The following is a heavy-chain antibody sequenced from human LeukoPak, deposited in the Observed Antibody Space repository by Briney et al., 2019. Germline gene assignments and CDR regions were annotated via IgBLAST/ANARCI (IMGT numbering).Heavy chain of an antibody. CDR2: ISYDGSNK. J-gene: IGHJ4*02. V-gene: IGHV3-30*04. CDR1: GFTFSSYA. Sequence: GGSLRLSCAASGFTFSSYAMHWVRQAPGKGLEWVAVISYDGSNKYYADSVKGRFTISRDNSKNTLYLQMNSLRAEDTAVYYCARERMPEYSQQGSDYWGQGTLVTVSS. CDR3: ARERMPEYSQQGSDY. D-gene: IGHD6-6*01.